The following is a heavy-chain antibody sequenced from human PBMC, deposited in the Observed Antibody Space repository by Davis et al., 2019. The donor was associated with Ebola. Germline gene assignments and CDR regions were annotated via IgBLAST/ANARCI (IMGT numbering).Heavy chain of an antibody. CDR1: GFTFSSYG. D-gene: IGHD3-22*01. CDR2: ISYDGSNK. V-gene: IGHV3-30*18. J-gene: IGHJ6*02. Sequence: GGSLRLSCAASGFTFSSYGMHWVRQAPGKGLEWVAVISYDGSNKYYADSVKGRFTISRDNSQNMLSIQMNSLRAEDTAVYYCAKDRTFYYDSSRGYNDYGMDVWGQGTTVTVSS. CDR3: AKDRTFYYDSSRGYNDYGMDV.